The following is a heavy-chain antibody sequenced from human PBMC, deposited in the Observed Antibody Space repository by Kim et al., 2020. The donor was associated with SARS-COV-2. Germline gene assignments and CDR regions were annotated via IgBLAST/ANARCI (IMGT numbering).Heavy chain of an antibody. J-gene: IGHJ4*02. CDR2: K. V-gene: IGHV3-64D*09. CDR3: VKDGQQLVLDY. Sequence: KSYADTEKGSTTIPRDNSKNTLYLQMSSRRAEDTAVYYCVKDGQQLVLDYWGQGTLVTVSS. D-gene: IGHD6-13*01.